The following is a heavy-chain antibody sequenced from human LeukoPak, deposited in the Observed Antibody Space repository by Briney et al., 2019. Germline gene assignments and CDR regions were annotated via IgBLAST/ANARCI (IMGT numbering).Heavy chain of an antibody. D-gene: IGHD5-24*01. CDR1: GGSISSGSYY. CDR2: IYTSGST. J-gene: IGHJ4*02. CDR3: ARDRYGDGYNHPLDYYFDY. V-gene: IGHV4-61*02. Sequence: SQTLSLTCTVSGGSISSGSYYWSWIRQPAGKGLEWIGRIYTSGSTNYNPSLKSRVTISVDTSKNQFSLKLSSVTAADTAVYYCARDRYGDGYNHPLDYYFDYWGQGTLVTVSS.